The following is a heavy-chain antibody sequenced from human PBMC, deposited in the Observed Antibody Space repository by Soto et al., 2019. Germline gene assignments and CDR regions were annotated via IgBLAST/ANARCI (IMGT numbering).Heavy chain of an antibody. J-gene: IGHJ4*02. Sequence: QVQLVQTGAEVKKPGSSVKVSCKASGGTFSSYAISWVRQAPGQGLEWMGGIIPIFGTANHAQKFQGRVMITADKSTGTAYMELSSLRSEDTVVYYCARGRNEYQLLYRFDYWGQGTLVTVSS. D-gene: IGHD2-2*02. CDR1: GGTFSSYA. CDR3: ARGRNEYQLLYRFDY. CDR2: IIPIFGTA. V-gene: IGHV1-69*06.